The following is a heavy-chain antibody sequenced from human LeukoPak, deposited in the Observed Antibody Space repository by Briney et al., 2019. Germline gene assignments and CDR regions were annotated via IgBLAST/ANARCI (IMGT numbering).Heavy chain of an antibody. CDR2: INHSGST. CDR1: GGSFSGYY. CDR3: ARRLYSSPYGMDV. Sequence: SETLSLTCAVYGGSFSGYYWSWIRQPPGKGLEWIGEINHSGSTNYNPSLKSQVTISVDTSKNQFSLKLSSVTAADTAMYYCARRLYSSPYGMDVWGQGTTVTVSS. V-gene: IGHV4-34*01. J-gene: IGHJ6*02. D-gene: IGHD5-12*01.